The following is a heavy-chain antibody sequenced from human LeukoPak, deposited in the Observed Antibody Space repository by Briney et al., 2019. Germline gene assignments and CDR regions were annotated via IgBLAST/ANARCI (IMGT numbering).Heavy chain of an antibody. CDR3: ATAPAAADSS. J-gene: IGHJ5*02. D-gene: IGHD6-13*01. V-gene: IGHV3-13*01. CDR2: IGIRGDT. Sequence: GGSLRLSCAASGFTFIDYDMHWVRQVIGKGLEWVSAIGIRGDTHYSGSVKGRFTISRDNAKNSLFLHMSSLRAEDTAVYYCATAPAAADSSWGQGTLVAVSS. CDR1: GFTFIDYD.